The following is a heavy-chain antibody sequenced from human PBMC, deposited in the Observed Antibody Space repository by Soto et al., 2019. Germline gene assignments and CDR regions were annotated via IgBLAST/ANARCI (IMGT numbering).Heavy chain of an antibody. V-gene: IGHV3-74*01. D-gene: IGHD3-16*01. J-gene: IGHJ4*02. CDR3: ARDGGGLAH. CDR2: ISPDGTST. CDR1: GFTFGSYW. Sequence: EVQLVESGGGLVQPGGSLRLSCAASGFTFGSYWMHWVRQAPGNGLVWVSRISPDGTSTSNADSVKGRFTISRDNTKNTLHLQMDSLRVEDTAVYYCARDGGGLAHWGQGTLVTVSS.